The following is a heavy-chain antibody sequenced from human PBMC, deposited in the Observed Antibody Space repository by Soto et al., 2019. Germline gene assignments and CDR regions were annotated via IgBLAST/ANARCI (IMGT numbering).Heavy chain of an antibody. V-gene: IGHV4-59*01. CDR1: GGSISGYY. D-gene: IGHD3-10*01. CDR3: ARESYYGSGATVVAY. CDR2: IYYSGTT. Sequence: QVQLQDSGPGLVRPSETLSLTCTVSGGSISGYYWSWIRQPPGKGLEWIGYIYYSGTTSYNPSLNSRVTMSVDTSKNQFSLKVNSVTAADTAVYYCARESYYGSGATVVAYWGQGTLVTVSS. J-gene: IGHJ4*02.